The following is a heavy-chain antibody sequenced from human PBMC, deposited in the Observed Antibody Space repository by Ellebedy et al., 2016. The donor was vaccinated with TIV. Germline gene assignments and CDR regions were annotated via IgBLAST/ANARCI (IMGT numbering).Heavy chain of an antibody. J-gene: IGHJ4*02. CDR3: AKDYFYDNSGGYFDY. D-gene: IGHD3-22*01. V-gene: IGHV3-23*01. CDR2: ISGNGGRT. CDR1: GFTFSSYA. Sequence: GESLKISCAASGFTFSSYAMSWVRQAPGKGLEWVASISGNGGRTDYADSGKGRFTISRDNSKNTLYLQMNSLRAEDTAVYYCAKDYFYDNSGGYFDYWGQGTLVTVSS.